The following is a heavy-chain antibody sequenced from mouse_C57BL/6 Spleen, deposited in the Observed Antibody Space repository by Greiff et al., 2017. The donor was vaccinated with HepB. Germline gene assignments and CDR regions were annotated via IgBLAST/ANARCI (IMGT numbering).Heavy chain of an antibody. CDR3: ARGNYGGGYYFDY. Sequence: VQLQQPGAELVKPGASVKLSCKASGYTFTSYWMHWVKQRPGQGLEWIGMIHPNSGSTNYNEKFKSKATLTVDKSSSTAYMQLSSLTSEDSAVYYCARGNYGGGYYFDYWGQGTTLTVSS. CDR2: IHPNSGST. CDR1: GYTFTSYW. D-gene: IGHD2-1*01. V-gene: IGHV1-64*01. J-gene: IGHJ2*01.